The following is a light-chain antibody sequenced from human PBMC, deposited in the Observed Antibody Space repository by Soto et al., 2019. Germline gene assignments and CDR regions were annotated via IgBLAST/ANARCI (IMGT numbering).Light chain of an antibody. Sequence: QSALTQPRSVSGSPGQSVSISCTGTSSELGGYNYVSWYQQHPGKAPKLMIYDVSKRPSGVPDRFSGSKSGNTASLTISGLQAEDEADYYCCSYGGSVVFGGGTKLTVL. V-gene: IGLV2-11*01. CDR2: DVS. CDR3: CSYGGSVV. CDR1: SSELGGYNY. J-gene: IGLJ2*01.